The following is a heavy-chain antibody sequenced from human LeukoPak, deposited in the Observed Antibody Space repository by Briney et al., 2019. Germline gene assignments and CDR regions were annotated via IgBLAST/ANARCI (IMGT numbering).Heavy chain of an antibody. D-gene: IGHD3-22*01. V-gene: IGHV3-23*01. J-gene: IGHJ4*02. CDR1: GFTFSSYA. Sequence: XGSLRLSCAASGFTFSSYAMSWVRQAPGKGLKWVSGISGSGDNTYYADSVKGRFTISRDNSKNTLYVQVNSLGTEDTAAYYCAKGSYYDSSGSFYFDYWGQGTLVTVSS. CDR2: ISGSGDNT. CDR3: AKGSYYDSSGSFYFDY.